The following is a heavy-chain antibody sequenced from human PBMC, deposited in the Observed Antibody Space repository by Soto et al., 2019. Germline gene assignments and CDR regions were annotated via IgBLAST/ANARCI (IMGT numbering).Heavy chain of an antibody. J-gene: IGHJ3*02. CDR3: ASENVDDAFDI. CDR2: IKQDGSEK. Sequence: PVGSLRLSCAASGFTFSSYWMSWVRQAPGKGLEWVANIKQDGSEKYYVDSVKGRFTISRDNAKNSLYLQMNSLRAEDTAVYYCASENVDDAFDIWGQGTMVTVSS. V-gene: IGHV3-7*01. CDR1: GFTFSSYW. D-gene: IGHD1-1*01.